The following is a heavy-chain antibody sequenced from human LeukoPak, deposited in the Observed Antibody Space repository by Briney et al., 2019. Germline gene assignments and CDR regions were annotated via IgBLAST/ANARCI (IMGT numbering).Heavy chain of an antibody. V-gene: IGHV3-30*18. J-gene: IGHJ5*02. CDR1: GFTFSSYG. Sequence: PGRSLRLSCAASGFTFSSYGMHWVRQAPGKGLEWVAVISYDGSNKYYADSVKGRFTISRDNSKNTLYLQMNSLRAEDTAVYYCAKTTCYYDSSGYSNWFDPWGQGTLVTVSS. CDR3: AKTTCYYDSSGYSNWFDP. D-gene: IGHD3-22*01. CDR2: ISYDGSNK.